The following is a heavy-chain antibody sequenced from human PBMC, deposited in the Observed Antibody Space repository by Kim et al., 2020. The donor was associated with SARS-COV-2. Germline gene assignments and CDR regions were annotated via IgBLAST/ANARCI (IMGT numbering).Heavy chain of an antibody. D-gene: IGHD1-26*01. Sequence: SVKVSCKASGGTFSSYAISWVRQAPGQGLEWMGGIIPIFGTANYAQKFQGRVTITADESTSTAFMELSSLRSEDTAVYYCARGIVGATTRYYYYGMDVWGQGTTVTVSS. CDR3: ARGIVGATTRYYYYGMDV. V-gene: IGHV1-69*13. CDR1: GGTFSSYA. CDR2: IIPIFGTA. J-gene: IGHJ6*02.